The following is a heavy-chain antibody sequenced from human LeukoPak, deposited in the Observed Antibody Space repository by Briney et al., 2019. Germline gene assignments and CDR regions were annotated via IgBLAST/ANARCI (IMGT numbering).Heavy chain of an antibody. CDR2: INPNSGGT. J-gene: IGHJ3*02. V-gene: IGHV1-2*02. Sequence: GASVKVSCKASGYTFTGYYMHWVRQAPGQGLEWMGWINPNSGGTNYAQKFQGRVTMTRDTSISTAYMELSRLRSDDTAVYYCAGIVVVPAAKRGDAFDIWGQGTMVTVSS. CDR3: AGIVVVPAAKRGDAFDI. CDR1: GYTFTGYY. D-gene: IGHD2-2*01.